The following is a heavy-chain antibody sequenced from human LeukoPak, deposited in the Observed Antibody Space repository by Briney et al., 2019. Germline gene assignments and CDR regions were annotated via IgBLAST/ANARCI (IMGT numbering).Heavy chain of an antibody. V-gene: IGHV3-23*01. CDR3: AKGYRNHLLILLDS. CDR2: MSGRGSGGST. CDR1: GSTFSSSA. D-gene: IGHD3-16*01. Sequence: GGSLRLSCAGSGSTFSSSAMSWVRQAPGKGLEWVSSMSGRGSGGSTYYAASVKGRFTISRDNSKSTLYLQMNSLRAEDTAVYYCAKGYRNHLLILLDSWGQGTLVTVSS. J-gene: IGHJ5*01.